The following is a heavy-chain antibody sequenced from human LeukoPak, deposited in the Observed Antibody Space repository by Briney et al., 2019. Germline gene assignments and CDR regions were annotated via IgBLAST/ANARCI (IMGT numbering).Heavy chain of an antibody. CDR3: AKSSTHTYPGGYYFDY. D-gene: IGHD2-2*02. J-gene: IGHJ4*02. CDR2: VSWNSGSI. Sequence: PGGSLRLSCAASGFTFDDYAMHWVRQAPGKGLEWVSGVSWNSGSIAYADSVKGRFTISRDNAKNSLYLQMNSLRAEDTALYYCAKSSTHTYPGGYYFDYWGQGTLVTVSS. V-gene: IGHV3-9*01. CDR1: GFTFDDYA.